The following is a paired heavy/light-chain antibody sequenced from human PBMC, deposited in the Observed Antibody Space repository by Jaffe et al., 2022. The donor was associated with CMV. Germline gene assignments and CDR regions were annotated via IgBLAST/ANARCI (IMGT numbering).Light chain of an antibody. J-gene: IGLJ3*02. V-gene: IGLV1-40*01. CDR2: GNS. CDR1: SSNIGAGYD. CDR3: QSYDSSLSVL. Sequence: QSVLTQPPSVSGAPGQRVTISCTGSSSNIGAGYDVHWYQQLPGTAPKLLIYGNSNRPSGVPDRFSGSKSGTSASLAITGLQAEDEADYYCQSYDSSLSVLFGGGTKLTVL.
Heavy chain of an antibody. CDR2: IIPILGIA. J-gene: IGHJ5*02. D-gene: IGHD1-26*01. CDR1: GGTFSSYA. CDR3: ARDKRWGQGGSELAFDP. Sequence: QVQLVQSGAEVKKPGSSVKVSCKASGGTFSSYAISWVRQAPGQGLEWMGRIIPILGIANYAQKFQGRVTITADKSTSTAYMELSSLRSEDTAVYYCARDKRWGQGGSELAFDPWGQGTLVTVSS. V-gene: IGHV1-69*09.